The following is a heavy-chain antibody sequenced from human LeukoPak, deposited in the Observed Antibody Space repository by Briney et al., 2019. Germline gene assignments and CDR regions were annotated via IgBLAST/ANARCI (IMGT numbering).Heavy chain of an antibody. D-gene: IGHD3-9*01. Sequence: GGSLRLSCAASGFTVCSNYMSWVRQAPGKGLEWVSVIYSGGSTYYADSVKGRFTISRDNSKNTLYLQMNSLRAEDTAVYYCARGDYDILTGYPSYYFDYWGQGTLVTVSS. CDR3: ARGDYDILTGYPSYYFDY. J-gene: IGHJ4*02. CDR1: GFTVCSNY. CDR2: IYSGGST. V-gene: IGHV3-66*01.